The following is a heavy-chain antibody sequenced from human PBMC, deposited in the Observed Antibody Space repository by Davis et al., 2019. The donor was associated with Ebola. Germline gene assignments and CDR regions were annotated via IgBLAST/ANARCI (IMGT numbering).Heavy chain of an antibody. CDR3: ARHDYGDSHFDY. CDR2: ISWNSGSI. CDR1: GFTFDDYA. D-gene: IGHD4-17*01. J-gene: IGHJ4*02. V-gene: IGHV3-9*01. Sequence: SLKISCAAPGFTFDDYAMHWVRQAPGKGLEWVSGISWNSGSIGYADSVKGRFTISRDNAKNSLYLQMNSLRAEDTAVYYCARHDYGDSHFDYWGQGTLVTVSS.